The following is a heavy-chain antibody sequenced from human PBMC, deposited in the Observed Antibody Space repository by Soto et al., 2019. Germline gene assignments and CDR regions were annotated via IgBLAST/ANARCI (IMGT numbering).Heavy chain of an antibody. V-gene: IGHV3-30-3*01. J-gene: IGHJ6*02. CDR2: ISYDGSNK. Sequence: GGSLRLSCAASGFTFSSYAMHWVRQAPGKGLEWVAVISYDGSNKYYADSVKGRFTISRDNSKNTLHLQMNSLRAEDTAVYYCARDLFLYDFWSGYYALYYYYYGMDVWGQGTTVTVSS. CDR1: GFTFSSYA. D-gene: IGHD3-3*01. CDR3: ARDLFLYDFWSGYYALYYYYYGMDV.